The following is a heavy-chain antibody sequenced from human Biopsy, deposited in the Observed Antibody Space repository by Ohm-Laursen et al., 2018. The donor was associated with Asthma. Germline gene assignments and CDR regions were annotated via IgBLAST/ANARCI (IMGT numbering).Heavy chain of an antibody. J-gene: IGHJ4*02. Sequence: ASVKASCKASGYTFTSYYMHWVRQAPGQGLEWMGRINPSGGSTSYAQKFQCRVTMTRDTSTSTVYMEPSSLRSEDTAVYYCARAGALIVGATMGYWGQGTLVTVSS. D-gene: IGHD1-26*01. CDR3: ARAGALIVGATMGY. CDR1: GYTFTSYY. CDR2: INPSGGST. V-gene: IGHV1-46*01.